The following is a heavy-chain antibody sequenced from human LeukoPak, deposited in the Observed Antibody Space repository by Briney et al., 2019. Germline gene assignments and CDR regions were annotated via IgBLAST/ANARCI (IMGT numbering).Heavy chain of an antibody. J-gene: IGHJ1*01. CDR3: ARANYEFQH. Sequence: GGSLRLSCVASEYDFRAYTFTWVRQAPGKGLEYVSSISKSSALKYYSESVRGRFTISRDNAKNSLYLQMNSLRAEDTAVYYCARANYEFQHWGQGTLVTVSS. D-gene: IGHD3-22*01. CDR1: EYDFRAYT. CDR2: ISKSSALK. V-gene: IGHV3-21*01.